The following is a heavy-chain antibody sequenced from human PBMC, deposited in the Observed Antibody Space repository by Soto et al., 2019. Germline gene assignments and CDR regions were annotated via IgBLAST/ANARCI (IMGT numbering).Heavy chain of an antibody. D-gene: IGHD4-17*01. V-gene: IGHV4-30-2*01. Sequence: SETLSLTCAVSGGSISSGGYSWSWIRQPPGKGLEWIGYIYHSGSTYYNPSLKSRVTISVDRSKNQFSLRLSSVTAADTAVYYCARAHYGDYGYGMDVWGQGTTVTVSS. CDR3: ARAHYGDYGYGMDV. J-gene: IGHJ6*02. CDR2: IYHSGST. CDR1: GGSISSGGYS.